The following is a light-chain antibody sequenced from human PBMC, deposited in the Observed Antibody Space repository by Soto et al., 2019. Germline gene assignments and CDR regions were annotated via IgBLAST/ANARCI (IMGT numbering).Light chain of an antibody. V-gene: IGKV3-15*01. CDR2: GAS. J-gene: IGKJ1*01. Sequence: EIVLTQSPGTLSLSPGERATLSCRASQSFSNNYLAWYQQKPGQAPRLLIYGASTRATGIPARFSGSGSGTEFTLTISRLQSEDFAVYYCQQYNNWPPWTFGQGTKVDI. CDR1: QSFSNN. CDR3: QQYNNWPPWT.